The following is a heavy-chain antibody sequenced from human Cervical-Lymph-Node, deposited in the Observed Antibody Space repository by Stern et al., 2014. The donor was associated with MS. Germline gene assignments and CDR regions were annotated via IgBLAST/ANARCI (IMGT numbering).Heavy chain of an antibody. J-gene: IGHJ3*01. D-gene: IGHD3-16*01. V-gene: IGHV1-2*06. Sequence: QVQLGQSGTEVKKPGASVKISCQASADSFNDHYIYWVRQAPGQGLEWMGRINRDNRDRTYAQRFQGRVPMTSAPSSKTAYMELSGLGSDDTAIYYCARDRLPGGATGVGAADVWGQGTMVLVSS. CDR2: INRDNRDR. CDR3: ARDRLPGGATGVGAADV. CDR1: ADSFNDHY.